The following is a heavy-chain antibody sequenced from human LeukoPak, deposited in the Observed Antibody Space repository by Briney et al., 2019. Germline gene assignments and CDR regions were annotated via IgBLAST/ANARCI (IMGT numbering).Heavy chain of an antibody. CDR3: ARGVQLERRFDP. Sequence: SETLSLTCAVYGGSFSGYYWSWIRQPPGKGLEWIGEINHSGSTSYNPSLKSRVTISVDTSKNQFSLKLSSVTAADTAVYYCARGVQLERRFDPWGQGTLVTVSS. J-gene: IGHJ5*02. CDR2: INHSGST. CDR1: GGSFSGYY. V-gene: IGHV4-34*01. D-gene: IGHD1-1*01.